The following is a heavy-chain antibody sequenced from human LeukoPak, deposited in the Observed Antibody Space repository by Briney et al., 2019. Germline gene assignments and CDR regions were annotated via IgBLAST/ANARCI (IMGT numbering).Heavy chain of an antibody. Sequence: ASVKVSRKASGYTFTSYGISWVRQAPGQGLEWMGWISAYNGNTNYAQKLQGRVTMTTDTSTSTAYMELRSLRSDDTAVYYCARAGAPMVRGVIYMDVWGKGTTVTVSS. J-gene: IGHJ6*03. V-gene: IGHV1-18*01. CDR3: ARAGAPMVRGVIYMDV. CDR1: GYTFTSYG. D-gene: IGHD3-10*01. CDR2: ISAYNGNT.